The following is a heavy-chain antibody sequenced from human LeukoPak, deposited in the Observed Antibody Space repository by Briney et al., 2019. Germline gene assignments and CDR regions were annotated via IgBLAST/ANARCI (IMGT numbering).Heavy chain of an antibody. Sequence: PGEXXXXXCAASGFTFSSYSMNWVRQAPGKGLEWVSYISSAINTIYYADSVKGRFTISRDNAKNSLYLQMNSLRAEDTAMYYCARDGWFGDYNWFDPWGQGTLVTVSS. CDR2: ISSAINTI. V-gene: IGHV3-48*01. J-gene: IGHJ5*02. CDR1: GFTFSSYS. CDR3: ARDGWFGDYNWFDP. D-gene: IGHD3-10*01.